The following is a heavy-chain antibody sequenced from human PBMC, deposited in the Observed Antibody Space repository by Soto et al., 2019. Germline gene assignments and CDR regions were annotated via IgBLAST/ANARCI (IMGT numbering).Heavy chain of an antibody. Sequence: GASVKVSSKACGYTFTSYGISCVRQAPGQGLEWMGWISAYNGNTNYAQKLQGRVTMTTDTSTSTAYMELRSLRSDDTAVYYCARGPEGVVPAAIYAFDIWGQGTMVTVSS. V-gene: IGHV1-18*01. J-gene: IGHJ3*02. CDR2: ISAYNGNT. CDR3: ARGPEGVVPAAIYAFDI. D-gene: IGHD2-2*01. CDR1: GYTFTSYG.